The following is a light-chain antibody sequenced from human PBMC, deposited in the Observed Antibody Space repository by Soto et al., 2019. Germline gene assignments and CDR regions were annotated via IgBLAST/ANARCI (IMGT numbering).Light chain of an antibody. V-gene: IGKV2-30*01. CDR3: MQGTHPPIT. J-gene: IGKJ4*01. CDR2: KVF. Sequence: DVVMTQSPLSLPVTLGQPASISCWSSQSISYSDGNIYLNWFHQRPGQSPRRLIYKVFNRDSGVPDRFSGRGSGTDFTLKISRVEAEDVGIYYCMQGTHPPITFGGGTKVEIK. CDR1: QSISYSDGNIY.